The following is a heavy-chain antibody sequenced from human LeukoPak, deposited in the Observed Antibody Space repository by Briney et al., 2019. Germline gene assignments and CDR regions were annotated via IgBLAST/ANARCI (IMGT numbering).Heavy chain of an antibody. V-gene: IGHV4-59*12. CDR3: ARADGDPFFFDY. CDR1: GGCISSYY. D-gene: IGHD4-17*01. J-gene: IGHJ4*02. Sequence: SETLSLTCTVSGGCISSYYWSWIRQPPGKGLEWIGYIFYSGSTYYNPSLKSRVTISVDTSRNQFSLKLSSVTAADTAVYYCARADGDPFFFDYWGQGTLVTVSS. CDR2: IFYSGST.